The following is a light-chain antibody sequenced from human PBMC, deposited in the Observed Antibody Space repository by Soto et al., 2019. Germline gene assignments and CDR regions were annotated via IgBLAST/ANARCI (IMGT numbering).Light chain of an antibody. CDR1: SSDVGSSNL. CDR3: CSYAGSSTWV. J-gene: IGLJ3*02. CDR2: EGT. Sequence: QSALTQPASVSGSPGQSITISCTGTSSDVGSSNLVSWYQQHPGKAPKLMIYEGTERPSGISDRFSGSKTGNTASLTISGIQAEDEGDYYCCSYAGSSTWVFGGGTKVTVL. V-gene: IGLV2-23*01.